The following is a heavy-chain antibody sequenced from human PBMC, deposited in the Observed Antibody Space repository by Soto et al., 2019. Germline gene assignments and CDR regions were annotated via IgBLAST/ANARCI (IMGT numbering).Heavy chain of an antibody. CDR1: GGSFSGYY. V-gene: IGHV4-34*01. D-gene: IGHD3-10*01. Sequence: QVQLQQWGAGLLKPSETLSLTCAVYGGSFSGYYWSWIRQPPGKGLEWIGEINHSESTNYNPSLKSRVTISVDTSKNQFSLKLSSVTAADTAVYYCARVRGSGSSLGWFDPWGQGTLVTVSS. CDR2: INHSEST. CDR3: ARVRGSGSSLGWFDP. J-gene: IGHJ5*02.